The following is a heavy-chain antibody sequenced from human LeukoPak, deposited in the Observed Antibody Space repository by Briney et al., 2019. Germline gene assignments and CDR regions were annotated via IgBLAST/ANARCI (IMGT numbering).Heavy chain of an antibody. CDR2: ICETGGNT. D-gene: IGHD1-26*01. CDR1: GVTFSYYT. V-gene: IGHV3-23*01. CDR3: APINSASNGA. J-gene: IGHJ5*02. Sequence: PGGSLRLSCAASGVTFSYYTMNWVRQAPGKGLEWVAAICETGGNTYYADSVKGRFIISRDNSKNILFLQMNILRADDTAVYYCAPINSASNGAWGQGTLVTVSS.